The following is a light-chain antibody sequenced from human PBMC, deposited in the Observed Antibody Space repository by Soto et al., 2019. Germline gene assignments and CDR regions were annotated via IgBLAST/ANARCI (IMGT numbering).Light chain of an antibody. CDR3: SAYGCPPPP. V-gene: IGKV3-20*01. CDR1: QSVSSSY. J-gene: IGKJ4*01. CDR2: GAS. Sequence: EIVLTQSPGTLSLSPGERATLSCRASQSVSSSYLAWYQQKPGQAPRLLIYGASSRATGIPDRFSASGSGTNFPLTIHRLEPGKFAVEYCSAYGCPPPPFGRGTKVEIK.